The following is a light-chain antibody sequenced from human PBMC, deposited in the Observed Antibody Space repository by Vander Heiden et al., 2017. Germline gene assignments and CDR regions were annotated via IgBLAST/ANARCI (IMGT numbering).Light chain of an antibody. J-gene: IGKJ1*01. V-gene: IGKV1-27*01. CDR1: QSINNF. CDR2: GAS. Sequence: DIQLTQSPSSLSASVGDSVTITCPASQSINNFLAWYQQKPGKVPSLLIYGASTLRSGVPSRFSGSGSGTDFTLTISSLQPEDVATYYCQKDSSAPLTFGQGTKVEIK. CDR3: QKDSSAPLT.